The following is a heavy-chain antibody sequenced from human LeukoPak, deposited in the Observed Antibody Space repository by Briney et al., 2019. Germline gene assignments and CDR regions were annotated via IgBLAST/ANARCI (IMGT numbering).Heavy chain of an antibody. CDR2: IWYDGSNK. CDR1: GXTFSSYG. Sequence: PGGSLRLSCAASGXTFSSYGVHWVRQAPGKGLEWVAVIWYDGSNKYYADSVKGRFTISRDNSKNTLYLQMNSLRAEDTAVYYCATGIMYYDSSGYMDYWGQGTLVTVSS. CDR3: ATGIMYYDSSGYMDY. D-gene: IGHD3-22*01. V-gene: IGHV3-33*01. J-gene: IGHJ4*02.